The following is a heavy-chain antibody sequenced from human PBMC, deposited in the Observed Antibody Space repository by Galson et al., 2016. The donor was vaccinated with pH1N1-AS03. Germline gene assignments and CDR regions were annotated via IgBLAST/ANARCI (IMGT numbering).Heavy chain of an antibody. Sequence: SVKVSCKASGYIFTGSYVHWVRQAPGQGLEWMGWINPNNGVTNYAQKFQAWVTMTGDTSISTAYMELYGLKSDDTAVYYCARDPRGPCTSTTCATAYYFGMDVWGQGTTVIVSS. CDR2: INPNNGVT. D-gene: IGHD2/OR15-2a*01. CDR1: GYIFTGSY. J-gene: IGHJ6*02. CDR3: ARDPRGPCTSTTCATAYYFGMDV. V-gene: IGHV1-2*04.